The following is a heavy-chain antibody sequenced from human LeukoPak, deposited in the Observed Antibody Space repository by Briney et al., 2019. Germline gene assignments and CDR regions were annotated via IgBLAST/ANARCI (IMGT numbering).Heavy chain of an antibody. J-gene: IGHJ4*02. D-gene: IGHD3-22*01. Sequence: TLSLTCTVSGESISGFYWTWIRQPPGKALEWLALIYWDDDKRYSPSLKSRLTITKDTSKNQVVLTMTNMDPVDTATYYCAHSLVGEKYYYDSSGYYFDYWGQGTLVTVSS. V-gene: IGHV2-5*08. CDR1: GESISGFY. CDR3: AHSLVGEKYYYDSSGYYFDY. CDR2: IYWDDDK.